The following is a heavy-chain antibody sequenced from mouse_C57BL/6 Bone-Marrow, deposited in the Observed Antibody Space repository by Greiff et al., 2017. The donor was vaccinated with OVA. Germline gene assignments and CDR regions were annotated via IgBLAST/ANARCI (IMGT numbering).Heavy chain of an antibody. V-gene: IGHV1-55*01. D-gene: IGHD3-2*02. J-gene: IGHJ3*01. CDR3: ARGAQATRFAY. CDR2: IYPGRGST. Sequence: QVQLQQPGAELVKPGASVKMSCKASGYTFTSSWITWVKQRPGQGLEWIGDIYPGRGSTNYNEKFKSKATLTVDTSSSTTYMQLSSLTSEDSAVYYCARGAQATRFAYWGQGTLVTVSA. CDR1: GYTFTSSW.